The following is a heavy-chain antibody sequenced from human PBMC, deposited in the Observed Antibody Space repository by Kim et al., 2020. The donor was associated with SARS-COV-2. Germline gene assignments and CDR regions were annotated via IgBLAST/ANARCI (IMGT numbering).Heavy chain of an antibody. V-gene: IGHV1-18*01. CDR1: GYTFTSYG. Sequence: ASVKVSCKASGYTFTSYGISWVRQAPGQGLEWMGWISAYNGNTNYAQKLQGRVTMTTDTSTSTAYMELRSLRSDDTAVYYCARACRSCYYYYYGMDVWGQGTTVTVSS. J-gene: IGHJ6*02. D-gene: IGHD2-15*01. CDR2: ISAYNGNT. CDR3: ARACRSCYYYYYGMDV.